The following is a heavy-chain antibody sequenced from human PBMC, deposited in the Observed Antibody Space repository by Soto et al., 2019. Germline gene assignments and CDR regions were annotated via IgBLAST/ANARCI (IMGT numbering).Heavy chain of an antibody. CDR3: ARVYEWLRFPYFDY. CDR2: IKQDGSEK. V-gene: IGHV3-7*01. J-gene: IGHJ4*02. CDR1: GFTFSSYW. D-gene: IGHD5-12*01. Sequence: GGSLRLSCAASGFTFSSYWMSWVRQAPGKGLEWVANIKQDGSEKYYVDSVKGRFTISRDNAKNSLYLQMNSLRAEDTAVYYCARVYEWLRFPYFDYWGQGTLVTVSS.